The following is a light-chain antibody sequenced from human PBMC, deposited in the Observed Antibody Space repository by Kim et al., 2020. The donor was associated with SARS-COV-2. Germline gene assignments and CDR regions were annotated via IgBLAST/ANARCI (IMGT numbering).Light chain of an antibody. CDR2: SNN. Sequence: ELTQPPSASGTPGQRVTISCSGSSSNIGSNTVNWYQQLPGTAPKLLIYSNNQRPSGVPDRFSDSKSGTSASLAISGLQSEDEADYYCAAWDDSLNGPVFGGGTKLTVL. V-gene: IGLV1-44*01. CDR3: AAWDDSLNGPV. J-gene: IGLJ3*02. CDR1: SSNIGSNT.